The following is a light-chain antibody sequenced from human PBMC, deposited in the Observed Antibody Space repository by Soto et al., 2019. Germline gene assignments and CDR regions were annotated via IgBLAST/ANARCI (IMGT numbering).Light chain of an antibody. CDR2: GAS. Sequence: ETVLTQSPGTLSLSPGERATLSCRASQSVSSSYLAWYQQIPGQAPRLLIYGASSRATGIPDRFSGSGSGTDFALTISRLEPEDFAVYYCQQYGSSRTVGGGTKVDSK. V-gene: IGKV3-20*01. J-gene: IGKJ4*01. CDR3: QQYGSSRT. CDR1: QSVSSSY.